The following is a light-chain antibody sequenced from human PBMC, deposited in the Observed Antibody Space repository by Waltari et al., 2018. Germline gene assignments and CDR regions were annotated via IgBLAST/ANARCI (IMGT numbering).Light chain of an antibody. Sequence: EIVLTQSPGTLSLSPGETATLSCRASQSVSRALAWYQQKPGQAPRLRIYDASTRATGITDRFSGSGSGTDFSVTVCRLEPEDFAVYYCQKYVRLPATFGQGTKVEI. J-gene: IGKJ1*01. CDR3: QKYVRLPAT. V-gene: IGKV3-20*01. CDR2: DAS. CDR1: QSVSRA.